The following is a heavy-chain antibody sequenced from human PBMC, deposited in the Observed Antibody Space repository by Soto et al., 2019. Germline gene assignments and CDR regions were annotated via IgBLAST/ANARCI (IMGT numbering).Heavy chain of an antibody. J-gene: IGHJ6*03. CDR1: GFTFSSYS. V-gene: IGHV3-21*01. Sequence: GGSLRLSCAASGFTFSSYSMNWVRQAPGKGLEWVSSISSSSSYIYYADSVKGRLTISRDNAKNSLYLQMNSLRAEDTAAYYCARDGKYSSSWYYYDFYMDVWGKGTPVTVSS. CDR3: ARDGKYSSSWYYYDFYMDV. CDR2: ISSSSSYI. D-gene: IGHD6-13*01.